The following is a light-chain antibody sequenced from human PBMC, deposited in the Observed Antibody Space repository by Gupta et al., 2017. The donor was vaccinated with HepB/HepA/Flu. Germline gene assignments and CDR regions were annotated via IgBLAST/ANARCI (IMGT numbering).Light chain of an antibody. CDR1: QILLHSDGKTY. CDR2: EGS. Sequence: DIVMTQTPLSLSVTPGQPASISCKSSQILLHSDGKTYLYWYLQKPGQPPQLLLYEGSNRCSGVPDRISGRGSAAXFTLKIXLGDAEDVGVYYCGQRIQLPFTFGXGTKVEIK. V-gene: IGKV2D-29*01. J-gene: IGKJ4*01. CDR3: GQRIQLPFT.